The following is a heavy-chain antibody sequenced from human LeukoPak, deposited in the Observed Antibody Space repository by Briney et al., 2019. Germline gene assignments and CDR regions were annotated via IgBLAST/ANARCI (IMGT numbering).Heavy chain of an antibody. CDR3: ARLRGVRYFDWLPYYFDY. CDR2: INHSGST. V-gene: IGHV4-34*01. J-gene: IGHJ4*02. CDR1: GGSFGGYY. Sequence: SETLSLTCAVYGGSFGGYYWSWIRQPPGKGLEWIGEINHSGSTNYNPSLKSRVTISVDTSKNQFSLKLSSVTAADTAVYYCARLRGVRYFDWLPYYFDYWGQGTLVTVSS. D-gene: IGHD3-9*01.